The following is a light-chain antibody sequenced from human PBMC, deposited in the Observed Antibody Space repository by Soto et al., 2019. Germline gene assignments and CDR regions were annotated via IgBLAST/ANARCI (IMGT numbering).Light chain of an antibody. V-gene: IGLV2-14*01. CDR1: SSDVGGYNY. CDR2: EVS. CDR3: SSYTTANTYV. J-gene: IGLJ1*01. Sequence: QSALTQPASVCGSPGQSITISCTGTSSDVGGYNYVSWYQQHPGKAPKLMIYEVSNRLSGVSNRFSGSKSGNTASLTISGLQAEDEADYYCSSYTTANTYVFGTGTKLTVL.